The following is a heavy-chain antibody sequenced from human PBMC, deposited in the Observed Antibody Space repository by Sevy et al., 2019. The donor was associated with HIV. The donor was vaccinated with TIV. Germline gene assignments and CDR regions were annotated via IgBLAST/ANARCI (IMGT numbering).Heavy chain of an antibody. CDR1: GFTFSSYA. CDR3: ARLFGLDGFDY. D-gene: IGHD3-16*01. J-gene: IGHJ4*02. CDR2: ISSNGGST. Sequence: GGSLRLSCAASGFTFSSYAMHWVRQAPGKALEYVSAISSNGGSTYCADSVKGRFTISRDNSKNTLYLQMGSLRAEDMAVYYCARLFGLDGFDYWGQGTLVTVSS. V-gene: IGHV3-64*02.